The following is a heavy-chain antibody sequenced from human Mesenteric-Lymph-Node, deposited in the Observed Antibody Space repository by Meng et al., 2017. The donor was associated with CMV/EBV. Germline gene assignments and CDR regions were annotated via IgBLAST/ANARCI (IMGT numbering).Heavy chain of an antibody. V-gene: IGHV3-21*01. D-gene: IGHD3-16*01. Sequence: GGSLRLSCAASGFTFSSYSMNWVRQAPGKGLEWVSSISSSSSYIYYADSLKGRFTISRDNAKNSLYLQMNSLRAEDTAVYYCARDKNDYVWGSPDYWGQGTLVTVSS. CDR2: ISSSSSYI. CDR1: GFTFSSYS. J-gene: IGHJ4*02. CDR3: ARDKNDYVWGSPDY.